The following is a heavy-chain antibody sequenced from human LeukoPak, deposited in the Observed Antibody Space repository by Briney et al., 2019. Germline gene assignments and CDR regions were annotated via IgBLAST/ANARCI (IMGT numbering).Heavy chain of an antibody. CDR2: IYYSGST. Sequence: SETLSLTCTVSGGSISSSSYYWGWIRQPPGKGLEWIGSIYYSGSTNYNPSLKSRVTISVDTSKNQFSLKLSSVTAADTAVYYCARKRGYSGSFNWFDPWGQGTLVTVSS. CDR1: GGSISSSSYY. V-gene: IGHV4-39*07. J-gene: IGHJ5*02. CDR3: ARKRGYSGSFNWFDP. D-gene: IGHD1-26*01.